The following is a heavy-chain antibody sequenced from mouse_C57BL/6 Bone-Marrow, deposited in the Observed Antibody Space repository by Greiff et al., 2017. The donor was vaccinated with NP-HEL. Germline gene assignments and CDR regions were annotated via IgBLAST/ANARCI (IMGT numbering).Heavy chain of an antibody. V-gene: IGHV5-4*01. J-gene: IGHJ3*01. D-gene: IGHD1-1*01. CDR2: ISDGGSYT. Sequence: EVQGVESGGGLVKPGGSLKLSCAASGFTFSSYAMSWVRQTPEKRLEWVATISDGGSYTYYPDNVKGRFTISRDNAKNNLYLQMSHLKSEDTAMYYGASLCLRGFAYWGQGTLVTVSA. CDR1: GFTFSSYA. CDR3: ASLCLRGFAY.